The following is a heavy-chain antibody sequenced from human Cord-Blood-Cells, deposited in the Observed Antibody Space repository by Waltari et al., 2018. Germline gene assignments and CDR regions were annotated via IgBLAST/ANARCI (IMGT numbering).Heavy chain of an antibody. CDR1: GYTFTSYG. CDR3: ARDEAGGGSYYYYYYGMDV. D-gene: IGHD1-26*01. Sequence: QVQPVQSGAEVKKPGASAEVSCKASGYTFTSYGTCPVRPAPSTGLEWMGWISAYNGNTNYAQKLQGRVTMTTDTSTSTAYMELRSLKSDDTAVYYCARDEAGGGSYYYYYYGMDVWGQGTTVTVSS. J-gene: IGHJ6*02. V-gene: IGHV1-18*01. CDR2: ISAYNGNT.